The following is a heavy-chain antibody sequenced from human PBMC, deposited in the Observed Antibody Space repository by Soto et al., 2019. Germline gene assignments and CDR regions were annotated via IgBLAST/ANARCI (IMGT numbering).Heavy chain of an antibody. Sequence: QVQLQESGPGLVKPSETLSLNCTVSGGPISSYYWSWTRQSPGKGLEWIGYIYYSGITNYNPSLKSRVTISVDTSKNQFSLELSSVTAADTAVYYCARGSNGWPPRVDYWGQGTLVTVSS. D-gene: IGHD2-8*01. V-gene: IGHV4-59*01. CDR2: IYYSGIT. CDR3: ARGSNGWPPRVDY. CDR1: GGPISSYY. J-gene: IGHJ4*02.